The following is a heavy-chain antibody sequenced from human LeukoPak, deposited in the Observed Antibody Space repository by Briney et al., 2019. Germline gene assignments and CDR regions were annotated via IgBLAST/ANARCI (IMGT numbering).Heavy chain of an antibody. J-gene: IGHJ4*02. Sequence: GGSLRLSCAASGFTFSTYAMNWIRQAPGKGLEWVSSISSTGTYIYYGDLVEGRFTISRDNAKNSLYLQMNSLRAEDTAVYYCAKPDLYYYDSSGYEDWFDYWGQGTLVTVSS. CDR3: AKPDLYYYDSSGYEDWFDY. CDR1: GFTFSTYA. CDR2: ISSTGTYI. D-gene: IGHD3-22*01. V-gene: IGHV3-21*04.